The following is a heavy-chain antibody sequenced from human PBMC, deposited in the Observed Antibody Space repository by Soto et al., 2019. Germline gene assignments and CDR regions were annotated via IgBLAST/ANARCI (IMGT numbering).Heavy chain of an antibody. D-gene: IGHD6-19*01. CDR2: ISAYNGNT. CDR1: GYTFTSYG. Sequence: ASVKVSCKAPGYTFTSYGISWVRQAPGQGLEWMGWISAYNGNTNYAQKLQGRVTMTTDTSTSTAYMELRSLRSDDTAVYYCANVGYSSGSDSFDYWGQGTLVTVSS. V-gene: IGHV1-18*01. CDR3: ANVGYSSGSDSFDY. J-gene: IGHJ4*02.